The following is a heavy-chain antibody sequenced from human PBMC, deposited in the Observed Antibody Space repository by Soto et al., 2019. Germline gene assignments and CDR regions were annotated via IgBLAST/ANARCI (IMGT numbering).Heavy chain of an antibody. J-gene: IGHJ3*02. CDR3: ATSLITIFGVVSPDAFDI. CDR1: GYSFTSYW. V-gene: IGHV5-51*01. CDR2: IYPGDSDT. Sequence: GESLKISCKGSGYSFTSYWIGWVRQMPGKGLEWMGIIYPGDSDTRYSPSFQGQVTISADKSISTAYLQWSSLKASDTAMYYCATSLITIFGVVSPDAFDIWGQGTMVTVSS. D-gene: IGHD3-3*01.